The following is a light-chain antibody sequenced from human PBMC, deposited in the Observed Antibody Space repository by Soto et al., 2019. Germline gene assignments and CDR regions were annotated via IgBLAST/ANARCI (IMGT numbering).Light chain of an antibody. V-gene: IGKV1-5*03. CDR3: LQYDSLYT. CDR2: KAS. CDR1: QSLSTW. Sequence: DIQMTQSPSTLSASVGDRVNITCRASQSLSTWLAWYQQKPGKAPNLLIYKASTLERGVPSRFSGSGFGTEFTLTISSVQPDDFATYYCLQYDSLYTFGQGTKLEIK. J-gene: IGKJ2*01.